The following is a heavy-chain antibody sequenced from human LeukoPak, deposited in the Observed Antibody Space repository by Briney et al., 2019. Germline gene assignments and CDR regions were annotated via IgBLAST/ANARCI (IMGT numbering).Heavy chain of an antibody. CDR1: GFTFSNAW. V-gene: IGHV3-15*01. CDR3: ITGITMIVVVVDY. Sequence: GGSLRLSCAASGFTFSNAWMSWVRQAPGKGLEWVGRIKSKTDGGTTDYAAPVKGRFTISRDDSKNTLYLQMNSLKTEDAAVYYCITGITMIVVVVDYWGQGTLVTVSS. J-gene: IGHJ4*02. CDR2: IKSKTDGGTT. D-gene: IGHD3-22*01.